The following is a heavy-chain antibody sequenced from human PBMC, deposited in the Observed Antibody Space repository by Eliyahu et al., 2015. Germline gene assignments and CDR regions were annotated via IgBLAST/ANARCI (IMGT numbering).Heavy chain of an antibody. CDR3: ARARKYSSSWHFDS. CDR2: IGISTSYT. D-gene: IGHD6-13*01. J-gene: IGHJ4*02. V-gene: IGHV3-21*01. Sequence: EVQLVESGGGLVKPGGSLRLSCAASGFXFGDYSLNWVRQAPGKGLEWVSSIGISTSYTYYADSVQGRFTISRDNAKDSLYLQMNSLRGDDTAVYYCARARKYSSSWHFDSWGQGTLVTVSS. CDR1: GFXFGDYS.